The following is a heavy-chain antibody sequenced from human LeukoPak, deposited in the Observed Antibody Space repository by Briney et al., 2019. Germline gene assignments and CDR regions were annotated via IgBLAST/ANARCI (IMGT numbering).Heavy chain of an antibody. CDR2: IHPSGML. CDR1: GASFNSDDQY. J-gene: IGHJ4*02. CDR3: SRGLDSRKLGY. D-gene: IGHD3-22*01. Sequence: SQTLSLTCTVSGASFNSDDQYWNWIRQSPGKGLEWIGSIHPSGMLYNNPSLESRVTMSRDTSKNQSSLNLYSVTAVDTAVYFCSRGLDSRKLGYWGQGILVTVSS. V-gene: IGHV4-31*03.